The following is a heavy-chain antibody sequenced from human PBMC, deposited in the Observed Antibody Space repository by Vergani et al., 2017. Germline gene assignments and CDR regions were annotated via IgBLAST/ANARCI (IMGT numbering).Heavy chain of an antibody. J-gene: IGHJ6*03. CDR3: ARGGRFESPSRNYYYYMDV. Sequence: VQLLESGGDLVQPGGSLRLSCAASGFTFSSYAMHWVRQAPGKGLEWVAVISYDGSNKYYADSVKGRFTISRDNSKNTLYLQMNSLRAEDTAVYYCARGGRFESPSRNYYYYMDVWGKXP. V-gene: IGHV3-30-3*01. CDR1: GFTFSSYA. D-gene: IGHD3-10*01. CDR2: ISYDGSNK.